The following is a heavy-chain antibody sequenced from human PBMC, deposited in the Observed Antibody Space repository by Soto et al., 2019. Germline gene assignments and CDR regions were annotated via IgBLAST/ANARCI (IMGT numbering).Heavy chain of an antibody. CDR1: GFSFSGYG. J-gene: IGHJ4*02. CDR3: GRDTGTATPVGIDY. Sequence: GGSLRLSCAASGFSFSGYGLRWVRQAPGKGLEWVAFISNDGNNEFYSDFVKGRFTVSRDNANHRLFLQMNSLRVEDTARYFCGRDTGTATPVGIDYWGQGTLVTVSS. CDR2: ISNDGNNE. D-gene: IGHD4-17*01. V-gene: IGHV3-30*04.